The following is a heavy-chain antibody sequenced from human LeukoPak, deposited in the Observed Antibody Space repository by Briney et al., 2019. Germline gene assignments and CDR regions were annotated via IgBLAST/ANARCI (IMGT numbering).Heavy chain of an antibody. J-gene: IGHJ6*02. D-gene: IGHD3-22*01. V-gene: IGHV5-51*01. CDR1: ASIFTGYW. CDR3: GRLDRSGYYYYGMDV. Sequence: NLGASLQISCECSASIFTGYWIGLLRQLPGKRLEWMGILYPSGSDTRYSPSFQGEVTISDDNSISIAFLQWSRLKASDTAIYYWGRLDRSGYYYYGMDVWGQGATVTVAS. CDR2: LYPSGSDT.